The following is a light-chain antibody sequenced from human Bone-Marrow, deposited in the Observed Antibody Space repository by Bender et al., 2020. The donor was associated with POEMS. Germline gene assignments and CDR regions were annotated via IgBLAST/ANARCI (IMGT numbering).Light chain of an antibody. J-gene: IGLJ3*02. CDR2: DVN. CDR3: SSYTSGSTYWV. Sequence: QSALTQPASVSGSPGQSITISCTGTSSDVGGYNYVSWYQQHPGKAPKLMIYDVNNRPSGVSNRFSGSKSGNTASLTISGLQAEDEADFYCSSYTSGSTYWVFGGGNKLTVL. V-gene: IGLV2-14*03. CDR1: SSDVGGYNY.